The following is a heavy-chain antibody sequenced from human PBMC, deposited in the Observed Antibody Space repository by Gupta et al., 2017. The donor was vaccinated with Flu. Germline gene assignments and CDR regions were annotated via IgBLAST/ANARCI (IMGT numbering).Heavy chain of an antibody. CDR2: VFHDGNT. V-gene: IGHV4-38-2*01. CDR1: GFPIHRYY. J-gene: IGHJ4*02. CDR3: ARSYQARHYFDY. Sequence: QVQLRESGPGLVKPSETLSLPCAASGFPIHRYYWGWIRQPPGKGLEWMGRVFHDGNTYYNPSLIGRVTKSINTSKIQFTMKMTSVTATDTAVNYWARSYQARHYFDYWGQGTLVTVSS.